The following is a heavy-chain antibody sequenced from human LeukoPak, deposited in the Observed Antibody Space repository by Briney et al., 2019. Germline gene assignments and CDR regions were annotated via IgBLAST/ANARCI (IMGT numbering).Heavy chain of an antibody. Sequence: GGSLRLSCAASGFTFSNYAMSWVRQAPGKGLEWVSGISGSAGSTYYADSVKGRFTISRDNSKNTLYLQMYNLRVEDAAVYYCAKEAFYDSRKIDYWGQGTLVTVSS. D-gene: IGHD3-22*01. CDR2: ISGSAGST. J-gene: IGHJ4*02. CDR1: GFTFSNYA. CDR3: AKEAFYDSRKIDY. V-gene: IGHV3-23*01.